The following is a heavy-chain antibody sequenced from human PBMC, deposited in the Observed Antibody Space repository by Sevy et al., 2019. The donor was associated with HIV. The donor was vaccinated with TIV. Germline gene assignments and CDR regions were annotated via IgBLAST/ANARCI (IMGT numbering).Heavy chain of an antibody. J-gene: IGHJ4*02. D-gene: IGHD3-22*01. Sequence: SETLSLTCTVSGGSISSYYWSWIRQPPGKGLEWIGYIYYSGSTNYSPSHQSRVTISVDTSKNQFALKLSSVTAADTAVYFCARGQYYDSSAYYYGGYYFDYWGQGTLVTVSS. CDR1: GGSISSYY. CDR2: IYYSGST. CDR3: ARGQYYDSSAYYYGGYYFDY. V-gene: IGHV4-59*01.